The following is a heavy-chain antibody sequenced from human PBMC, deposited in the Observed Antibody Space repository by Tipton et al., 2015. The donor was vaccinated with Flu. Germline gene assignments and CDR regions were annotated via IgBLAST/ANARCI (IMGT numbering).Heavy chain of an antibody. CDR3: ARVTGPPYYYGMDV. J-gene: IGHJ6*02. CDR2: IYYSGRT. V-gene: IGHV4-39*07. CDR1: GGSISSSSYY. Sequence: TLSLTCTVSGGSISSSSYYWGWIRQPPGKGLEWIGSIYYSGRTYYNPSLKSRVTISVDTSKNQFSLKLSSVTAADTAVYYCARVTGPPYYYGMDVWGQGTTVTVSS.